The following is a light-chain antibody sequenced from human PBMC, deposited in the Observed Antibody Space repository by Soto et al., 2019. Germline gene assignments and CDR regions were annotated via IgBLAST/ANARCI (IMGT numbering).Light chain of an antibody. CDR2: QVT. Sequence: QSALTQPASLSGSPGQSITISCTGTSSDIGAYNYVSWYQQHPGKAPKVMIYQVTNRPSGISNRFSGPKSGNTASLTISGLQAEDEGEYYCSSYTSTDTHVVFGGGTKVTVL. CDR3: SSYTSTDTHVV. V-gene: IGLV2-14*01. J-gene: IGLJ2*01. CDR1: SSDIGAYNY.